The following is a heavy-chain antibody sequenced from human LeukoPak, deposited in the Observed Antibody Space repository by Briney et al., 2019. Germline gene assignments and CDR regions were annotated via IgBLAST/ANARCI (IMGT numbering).Heavy chain of an antibody. J-gene: IGHJ4*02. CDR3: AASSGVTLGRF. V-gene: IGHV4-31*03. D-gene: IGHD3-16*01. CDR1: GGSIGSGTHY. CDR2: IYHTGIT. Sequence: SQTLSLTCTVSGGSIGSGTHYYNWIRQHPGKGLEWIGYIYHTGITSYNPSLKGRVTMSVDTSLNQLSLKLSSLTAADTAVYYCAASSGVTLGRFWGQGTLVTVSS.